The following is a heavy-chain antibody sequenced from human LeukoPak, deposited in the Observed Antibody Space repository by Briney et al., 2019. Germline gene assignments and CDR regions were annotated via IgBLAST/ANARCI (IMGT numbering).Heavy chain of an antibody. CDR2: IYSGGST. Sequence: PGGSLRLSCAASGFTFRNAWMSWVRQAPGKGLEWVSVIYSGGSTHYADSVKGRFTISRHNSKNTLYLQMNSLRAEDTAVYYCARGTTVNGYYGMDVWGQGTTVTVSS. V-gene: IGHV3-53*04. J-gene: IGHJ6*02. CDR3: ARGTTVNGYYGMDV. D-gene: IGHD4-17*01. CDR1: GFTFRNAW.